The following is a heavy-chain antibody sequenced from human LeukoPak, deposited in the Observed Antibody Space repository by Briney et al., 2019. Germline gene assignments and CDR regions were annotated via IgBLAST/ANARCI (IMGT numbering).Heavy chain of an antibody. V-gene: IGHV3-23*01. CDR2: MSAGGSST. D-gene: IGHD3-22*01. CDR3: AKDLYDSSGSRYDY. J-gene: IGHJ4*02. Sequence: GGSLRLSCAASGFTFSNYAMSWVRQAPGKGLEWVSAMSAGGSSTWYADSMKGRLTISRDNSKNTLFLQMNSLRAEDTAVYYCAKDLYDSSGSRYDYWGQGTLVTVSS. CDR1: GFTFSNYA.